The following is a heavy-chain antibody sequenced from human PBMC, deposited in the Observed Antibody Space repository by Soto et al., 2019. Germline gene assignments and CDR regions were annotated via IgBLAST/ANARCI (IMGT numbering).Heavy chain of an antibody. J-gene: IGHJ1*01. Sequence: QVQLVESGGGLAKPGGYLRLACAASGFSFGDSYMSWVRQAPGKGLEWLSYISGGSSYTNYADSVTGRFTIARDNAKRALYLAMNSLRAAVTAVLYSAIIIVAASVHYAVQWGSGNVASVSS. V-gene: IGHV3-11*06. CDR3: AIIIVAASVHYAVQ. CDR2: ISGGSSYT. CDR1: GFSFGDSY. D-gene: IGHD2-21*01.